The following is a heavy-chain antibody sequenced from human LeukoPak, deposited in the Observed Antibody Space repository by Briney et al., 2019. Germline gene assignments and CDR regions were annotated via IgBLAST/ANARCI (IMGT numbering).Heavy chain of an antibody. J-gene: IGHJ4*02. CDR2: VSLSGLT. D-gene: IGHD2-8*01. CDR3: SRENGAFSPFGY. CDR1: GGSITSTNW. V-gene: IGHV4-4*02. Sequence: SGTLSLTCGVSGGSITSTNWWGWVRQPPGQGLEWIGEVSLSGLTNYNPSLGSRVIMALDTSKNHLSLNLTSVTAADTAVYYCSRENGAFSPFGYWGQGTLVTVPS.